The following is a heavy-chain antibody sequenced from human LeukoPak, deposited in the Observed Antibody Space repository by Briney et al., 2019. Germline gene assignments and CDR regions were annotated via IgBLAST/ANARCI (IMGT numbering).Heavy chain of an antibody. CDR1: GFTFSTYS. Sequence: GGSLRLSRAASGFTFSTYSMNWVRQAPGKGLEWVSEVSGSSSTTYYADSVKGRFTISRDNAKNSLYLQMNSLRDEDTAVYYCARDLSQSRYCSGGSCYYYWGQGTLVTVSS. D-gene: IGHD2-15*01. V-gene: IGHV3-48*02. CDR3: ARDLSQSRYCSGGSCYYY. J-gene: IGHJ4*02. CDR2: VSGSSSTT.